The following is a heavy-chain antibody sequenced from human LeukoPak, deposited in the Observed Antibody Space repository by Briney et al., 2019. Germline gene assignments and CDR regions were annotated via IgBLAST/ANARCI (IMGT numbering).Heavy chain of an antibody. J-gene: IGHJ6*02. CDR3: AADSEQQWLENYHYYGMDV. V-gene: IGHV1-58*02. D-gene: IGHD6-19*01. CDR1: GFIFNRSA. CDR2: IVVGSGNT. Sequence: GASVKVSCKASGFIFNRSAMQWVRQARGQRLEWIGWIVVGSGNTKYAQKFQERVTITRDMSTSTAYMELSSLRSEDTAVYYCAADSEQQWLENYHYYGMDVWGQGTTVTVSS.